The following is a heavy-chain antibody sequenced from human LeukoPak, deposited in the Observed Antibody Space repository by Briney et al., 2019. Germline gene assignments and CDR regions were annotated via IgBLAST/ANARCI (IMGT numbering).Heavy chain of an antibody. Sequence: ASVKVSCKSTGYTLIYHSIHWVRQAPGQGLEGIGYTAPSKDDTNYAPNLHGRVTMSGDTSIRTAYMELSGLRSDDTAVYYCARSMFVAFTGCGQGRLVTVSS. CDR1: GYTLIYHS. CDR2: TAPSKDDT. J-gene: IGHJ4*02. D-gene: IGHD3-10*02. CDR3: ARSMFVAFTG. V-gene: IGHV1-2*02.